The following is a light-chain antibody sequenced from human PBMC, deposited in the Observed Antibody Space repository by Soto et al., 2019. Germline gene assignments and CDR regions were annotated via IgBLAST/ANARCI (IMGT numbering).Light chain of an antibody. CDR3: SSYTSSSTLV. CDR2: EVT. CDR1: RHNVGGYNY. Sequence: QSALTQPASVSGSPGQSITISCTGTRHNVGGYNYVSWYQQHPGNAPKLIIFEVTNRPSGISDRFSGSKSGNTASLTISGLQADDESHYYCSSYTSSSTLVFGGGTKLTVL. J-gene: IGLJ2*01. V-gene: IGLV2-14*01.